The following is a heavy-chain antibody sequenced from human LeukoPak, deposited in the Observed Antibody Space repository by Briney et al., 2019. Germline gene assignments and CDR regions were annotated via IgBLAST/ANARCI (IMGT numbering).Heavy chain of an antibody. V-gene: IGHV3-21*01. CDR2: ISSSSSYI. CDR1: GFTFSSYS. Sequence: GGSLRLSCAASGFTFSSYSMNWVRRAPGKGLEWVSSISSSSSYIYYADSVKGRFTISRDNAKNSLYLQMNSLRAEDTAVYYCARDNTITMVRGAFNWFDPWGQGTLVTVSS. CDR3: ARDNTITMVRGAFNWFDP. D-gene: IGHD3-10*01. J-gene: IGHJ5*02.